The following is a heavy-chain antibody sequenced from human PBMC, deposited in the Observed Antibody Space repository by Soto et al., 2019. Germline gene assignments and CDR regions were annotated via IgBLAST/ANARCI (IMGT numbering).Heavy chain of an antibody. J-gene: IGHJ6*02. Sequence: SVKVSCKASGGTFSSYAIAGVRQATGQGLEWMGGIIPIFGTANYAQKFQGRVTITADESTSTAYMELSSLRSEDTAVYYCARAPGYCSGGSCYSNHYYYYGMDVWGQGTTVTVSS. CDR2: IIPIFGTA. D-gene: IGHD2-15*01. CDR1: GGTFSSYA. V-gene: IGHV1-69*13. CDR3: ARAPGYCSGGSCYSNHYYYYGMDV.